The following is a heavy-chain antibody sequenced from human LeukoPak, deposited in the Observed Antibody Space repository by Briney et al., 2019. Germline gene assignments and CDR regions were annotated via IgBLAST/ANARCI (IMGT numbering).Heavy chain of an antibody. J-gene: IGHJ4*02. CDR1: GGTVNSYA. Sequence: SVNVSCKASGGTVNSYAISWVRQAPGQGLEWMGGIIPIFGTANYAQKFQGRVTMTEDTSTDTAYMELSSLRSEDTAVYYCAIFGVREPIDYWGQGTLVTVSS. CDR3: AIFGVREPIDY. V-gene: IGHV1-69*06. CDR2: IIPIFGTA. D-gene: IGHD3-3*01.